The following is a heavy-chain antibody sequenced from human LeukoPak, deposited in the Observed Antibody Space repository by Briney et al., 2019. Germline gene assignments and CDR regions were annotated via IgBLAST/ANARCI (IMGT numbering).Heavy chain of an antibody. V-gene: IGHV1-18*01. D-gene: IGHD1-26*01. CDR3: ARTRPTWEGWGFDY. J-gene: IGHJ4*02. CDR2: ISAYDGNT. CDR1: GYTSTSFG. Sequence: ASVKVSCKASGYTSTSFGITWVRQAPGQGLEWMGWISAYDGNTNYAQNLLGRVTLTTDTSTRTAYMDLRSLRSDDTAIYYCARTRPTWEGWGFDYWGQGTLVTVSS.